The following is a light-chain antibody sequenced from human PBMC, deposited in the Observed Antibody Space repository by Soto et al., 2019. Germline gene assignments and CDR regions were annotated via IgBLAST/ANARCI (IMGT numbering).Light chain of an antibody. CDR1: SSNIGSNP. CDR3: AAGDDSLDGPI. J-gene: IGLJ2*01. V-gene: IGLV1-44*01. CDR2: FND. Sequence: QSVLTQPPSASGTPGQRVTISCSGSSSNIGSNPVNWYQQVPGTAPRLLIYFNDQRPSGVPDRFSGSKSGTSASLAISGLQSEDEADYFCAAGDDSLDGPIFGGGTQLTVL.